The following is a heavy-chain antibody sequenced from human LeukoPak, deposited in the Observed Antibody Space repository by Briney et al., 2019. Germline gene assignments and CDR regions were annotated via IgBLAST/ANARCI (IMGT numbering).Heavy chain of an antibody. J-gene: IGHJ4*02. V-gene: IGHV3-23*01. D-gene: IGHD3-3*01. CDR1: GFTFDDYA. CDR2: ISGSGGYT. CDR3: AKDPYYDFWSGYYYFDY. Sequence: PGRSLRLSCAASGFTFDDYAMHWVRQAPGKGLEWVSGISGSGGYTYYADSVKGRFTISRDNSKNTLYLQMNSLRAEDTAIYYCAKDPYYDFWSGYYYFDYWGQGTLVTVSS.